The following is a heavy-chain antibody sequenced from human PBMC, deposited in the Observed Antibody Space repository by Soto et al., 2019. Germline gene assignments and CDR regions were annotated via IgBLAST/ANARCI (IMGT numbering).Heavy chain of an antibody. CDR3: ARDNILGILYGGMDV. D-gene: IGHD3-3*01. J-gene: IGHJ6*02. CDR1: GGSISSGDYY. Sequence: SETLSLTCTVSGGSISSGDYYWSWIRQPPGKGLEWIGYIYYSGSTYYNPSLKSRVTISVDTSKNQFSLKLSSVTAADTAVYYCARDNILGILYGGMDVCRQGTTVTVSS. V-gene: IGHV4-30-4*01. CDR2: IYYSGST.